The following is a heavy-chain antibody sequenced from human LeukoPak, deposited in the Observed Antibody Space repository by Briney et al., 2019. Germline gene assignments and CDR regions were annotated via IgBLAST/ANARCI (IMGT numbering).Heavy chain of an antibody. Sequence: ASVKVSCTASGYTFTSNYIHWVRQAPGQGLEWMGMIYPRDGSTSYAQKFQGRVTVTRDTSTSTVHMKLGGLRSEDTAVYYCARDQEGFDYWGQGTLVTVSS. CDR3: ARDQEGFDY. J-gene: IGHJ4*02. CDR2: IYPRDGST. CDR1: GYTFTSNY. V-gene: IGHV1-46*01.